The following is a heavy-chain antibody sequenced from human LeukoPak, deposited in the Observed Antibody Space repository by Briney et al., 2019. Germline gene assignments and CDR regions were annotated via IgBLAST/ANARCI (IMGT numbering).Heavy chain of an antibody. Sequence: PGGSLRLSCAASGFTFSSYAMNWVRPAAGKGLEWVSAISGSGGSTYYADSVKGRFTISRDNSKNTLYLQMNSLRAEDTAVYYCASSTVTRTDYFDYWGQGTLVTVSS. D-gene: IGHD4-17*01. V-gene: IGHV3-23*01. CDR2: ISGSGGST. J-gene: IGHJ4*02. CDR1: GFTFSSYA. CDR3: ASSTVTRTDYFDY.